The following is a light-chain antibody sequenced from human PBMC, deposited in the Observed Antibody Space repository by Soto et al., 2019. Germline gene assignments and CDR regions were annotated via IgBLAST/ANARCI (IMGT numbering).Light chain of an antibody. J-gene: IGKJ4*01. CDR3: QQYNGWPLT. CDR2: DAS. CDR1: QSVSSSS. V-gene: IGKV3-20*01. Sequence: PVERATLPCRASQSVSSSSLAWYQQKRGQAPRLLIHDASSRATGIPDRFSGSGSGTDFTLTISRLEPEDFAVYYCQQYNGWPLTFGGGTKVDIK.